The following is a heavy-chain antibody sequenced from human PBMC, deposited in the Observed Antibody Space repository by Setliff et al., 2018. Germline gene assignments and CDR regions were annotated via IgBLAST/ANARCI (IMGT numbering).Heavy chain of an antibody. CDR3: ARSSGPRVVLAADFDY. CDR2: ISPYNGNT. CDR1: GYNFITTG. V-gene: IGHV1-18*01. D-gene: IGHD5-12*01. J-gene: IGHJ4*02. Sequence: AASVKVSCKTSGYNFITTGISWVRQAPGPGPEWMGCISPYNGNTNYAQKFQDRVTMTTDTSTATVYMELKNLRSDDTAVYYCARSSGPRVVLAADFDYWGQGTLVTV.